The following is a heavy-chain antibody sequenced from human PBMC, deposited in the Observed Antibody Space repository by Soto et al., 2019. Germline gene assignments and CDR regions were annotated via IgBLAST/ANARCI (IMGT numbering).Heavy chain of an antibody. CDR3: AKSLGPAANLYDYDSMDV. V-gene: IGHV3-9*01. J-gene: IGHJ6*03. CDR2: ISWNSGSI. CDR1: GFTFDDYA. Sequence: EVQLVESGGGLVQPGRSLRLSCAASGFTFDDYAMHWVRQAPGKGLEWVSGISWNSGSIGYADSVKGRFTISRDNAKNSLYLQMNSLRAEDTALYYCAKSLGPAANLYDYDSMDVWGKGTTVTVSS. D-gene: IGHD2-2*01.